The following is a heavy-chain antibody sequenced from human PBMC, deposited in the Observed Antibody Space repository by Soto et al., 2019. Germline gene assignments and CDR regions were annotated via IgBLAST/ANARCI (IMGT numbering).Heavy chain of an antibody. Sequence: QVQLVESGGGMVQPGTSLRLSCAVSGFTFSTYDMHWVRQAPGKGLEWVAVVSYDTAYENYADSVKGRFTISRDNSKNILYLQMNSLRAEDTAVYYCAKVSISKSSAVTFDSWGRGTPVTVSS. J-gene: IGHJ4*02. V-gene: IGHV3-30*18. CDR1: GFTFSTYD. D-gene: IGHD2-15*01. CDR2: VSYDTAYE. CDR3: AKVSISKSSAVTFDS.